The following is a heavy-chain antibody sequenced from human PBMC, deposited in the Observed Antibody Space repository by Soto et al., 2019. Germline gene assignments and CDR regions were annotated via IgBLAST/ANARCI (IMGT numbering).Heavy chain of an antibody. D-gene: IGHD1-20*01. J-gene: IGHJ4*02. CDR2: ISYDGSNK. Sequence: PGGPLRLSCAASGFTFSSYAMHWVRQAPGKGLEWVAVISYDGSNKYYADSVKGRFTISRDNSKNTLYLQMNSLRAEDTAVYYCARGEVSIDYWGQGTLVTVSS. CDR1: GFTFSSYA. V-gene: IGHV3-30-3*01. CDR3: ARGEVSIDY.